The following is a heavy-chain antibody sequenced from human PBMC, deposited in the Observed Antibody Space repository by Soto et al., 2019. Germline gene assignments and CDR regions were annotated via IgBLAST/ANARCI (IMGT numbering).Heavy chain of an antibody. CDR1: GFTFSSYG. CDR3: AKRGIDILTGYEYFDY. V-gene: IGHV3-30*18. J-gene: IGHJ4*02. Sequence: GGSLRLSCAASGFTFSSYGMHWVRQAPGKGLEWVAVISYDGSNKYYADSVEGRFTISRDNSKNTLYLQMNSLRAEDTAVYYCAKRGIDILTGYEYFDYWGQGTLVTVSS. D-gene: IGHD3-9*01. CDR2: ISYDGSNK.